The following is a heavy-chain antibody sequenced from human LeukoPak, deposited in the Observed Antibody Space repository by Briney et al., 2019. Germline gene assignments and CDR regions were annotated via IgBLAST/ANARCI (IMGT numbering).Heavy chain of an antibody. J-gene: IGHJ3*02. CDR1: GGSISSSSYY. CDR2: IYYSGST. D-gene: IGHD6-13*01. CDR3: ARDSSDSYIAAAHDAFDI. Sequence: SETLSLTCTVSGGSISSSSYYWGWIRQPPGKGLEWIGSIYYSGSTYYNPSLKSRVTISVDTSKNQFSLKLSSVTAADTAVYYCARDSSDSYIAAAHDAFDIWGQGTMVTVSS. V-gene: IGHV4-39*07.